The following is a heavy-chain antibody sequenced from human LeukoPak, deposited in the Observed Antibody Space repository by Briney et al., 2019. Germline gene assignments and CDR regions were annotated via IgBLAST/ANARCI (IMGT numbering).Heavy chain of an antibody. V-gene: IGHV3-66*04. Sequence: GGSLRLSCAASGFTVSRTYMSWVRQAPGKGLEWVSIIYSSGSTYYADSVKGRFSISRDNSKNTLYLQMNSLRAEDTAVYYCARLSYFEFWGVYWGQGTLVTVSS. CDR3: ARLSYFEFWGVY. J-gene: IGHJ4*02. D-gene: IGHD3-3*01. CDR2: IYSSGST. CDR1: GFTVSRTY.